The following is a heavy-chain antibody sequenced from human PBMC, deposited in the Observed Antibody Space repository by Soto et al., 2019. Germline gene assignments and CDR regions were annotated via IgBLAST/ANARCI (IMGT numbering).Heavy chain of an antibody. J-gene: IGHJ2*01. D-gene: IGHD6-19*01. CDR3: ARGGAGASSWYFDL. CDR2: ISYNGINI. Sequence: QVQVVESGGGVVQPGRSLRLSCTASGFTFSTFAFHWVRQTPGKGLEWVTAISYNGINIYYADSVKGRFTISRDNSKNTLYLQMNSLRAEDTARYYCARGGAGASSWYFDLWGRGTLVTVSS. CDR1: GFTFSTFA. V-gene: IGHV3-30-3*01.